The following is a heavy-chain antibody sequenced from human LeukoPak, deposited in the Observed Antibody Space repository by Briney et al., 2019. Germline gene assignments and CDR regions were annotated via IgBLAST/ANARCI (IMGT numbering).Heavy chain of an antibody. V-gene: IGHV6-1*01. CDR2: TYYRSTWYN. D-gene: IGHD2-2*01. CDR1: GDSVSSNSVT. Sequence: SQTLSLTCAISGDSVSSNSVTWSWIRQSPSRGLEWLGRTYYRSTWYNDYAVSVRGRITANPDTSKNQFSLHLNSVTPEDTAVYYCARRLTQYDCFDPWGQGTLVTVSS. CDR3: ARRLTQYDCFDP. J-gene: IGHJ5*02.